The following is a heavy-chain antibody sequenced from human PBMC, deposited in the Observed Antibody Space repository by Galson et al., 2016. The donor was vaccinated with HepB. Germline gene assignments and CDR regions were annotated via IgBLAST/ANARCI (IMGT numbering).Heavy chain of an antibody. D-gene: IGHD5-12*01. CDR1: GGTFIRYA. Sequence: SVKVSCKAPGGTFIRYAISWVRQAPGQGLEWMGGIIPILGTTNYAQKFRGRVTIAADESASTAYMGLSSLRSEDTAVYFCARGGYSGPTIHSDYWGQGTLVTVSS. V-gene: IGHV1-69*13. J-gene: IGHJ4*02. CDR2: IIPILGTT. CDR3: ARGGYSGPTIHSDY.